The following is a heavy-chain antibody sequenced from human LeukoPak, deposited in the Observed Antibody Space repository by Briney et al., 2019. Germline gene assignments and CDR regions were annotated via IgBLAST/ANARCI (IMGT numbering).Heavy chain of an antibody. CDR2: INMDGSEE. J-gene: IGHJ4*02. CDR1: GLIFSNYW. D-gene: IGHD3-16*02. CDR3: TRDRWIDY. Sequence: QPGGSLRLSCAASGLIFSNYWMTWVRQAPGKGLEWVANINMDGSEENYVDSVKGRFTISRDNAKNSLYLRMNGLRAEDTAVYYCTRDRWIDYWGQGTLVTVSS. V-gene: IGHV3-7*01.